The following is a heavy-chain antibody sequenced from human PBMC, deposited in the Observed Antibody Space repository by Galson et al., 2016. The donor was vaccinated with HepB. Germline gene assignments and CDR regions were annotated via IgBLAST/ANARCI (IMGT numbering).Heavy chain of an antibody. J-gene: IGHJ4*02. D-gene: IGHD3-10*01. Sequence: SETLSLTCAVSGASISDSNWWTWVRQVPEKGLEWLGEIYHTGTSNNNPFLSSRFTLSVDKSRNQFSLNVTSVTAADTALYYCARGKGRGGFDYWGQGTLVTISS. CDR3: ARGKGRGGFDY. V-gene: IGHV4-4*02. CDR2: IYHTGTS. CDR1: GASISDSNW.